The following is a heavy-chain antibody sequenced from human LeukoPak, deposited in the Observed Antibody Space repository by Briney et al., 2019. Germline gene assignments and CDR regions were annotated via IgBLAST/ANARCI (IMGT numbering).Heavy chain of an antibody. CDR1: GYTFTGYY. CDR2: INCNGGGT. J-gene: IGHJ5*02. Sequence: ASVKVSCKASGYTFTGYYIHWVRQAPGQGLEWMGRINCNGGGTSYAQKFQGRVTMTRDTSISTAYMELDRLTSDDTAVYYCARDYGPYPGCSWFDPWGQGTLVTVS. CDR3: ARDYGPYPGCSWFDP. D-gene: IGHD2-21*01. V-gene: IGHV1-2*06.